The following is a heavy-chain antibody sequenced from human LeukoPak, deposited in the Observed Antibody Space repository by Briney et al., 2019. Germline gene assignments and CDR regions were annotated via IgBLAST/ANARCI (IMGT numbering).Heavy chain of an antibody. V-gene: IGHV3-21*01. CDR2: ISSSSSYI. D-gene: IGHD3-9*01. J-gene: IGHJ3*02. CDR1: GFTFSSYS. Sequence: PGGSLRLSCAASGFTFSSYSMNWVRQAPGKGLEWVSSISSSSSYIYYADSVKGGFTISRDNAKNSLYLQMNSLRAEDTAVYYCARDPGYDILTGYYRVSLAFDIWGQGTMVTVSS. CDR3: ARDPGYDILTGYYRVSLAFDI.